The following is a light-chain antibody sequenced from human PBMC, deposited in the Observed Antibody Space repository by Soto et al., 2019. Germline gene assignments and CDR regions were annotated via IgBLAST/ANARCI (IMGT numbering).Light chain of an antibody. CDR3: QQYNNWPPIT. V-gene: IGKV3-15*01. J-gene: IGKJ5*01. CDR2: DTS. CDR1: QSVSIK. Sequence: EIVLTQSPATLSVSPGARAPLSCRASQSVSIKLAWYQQKPGQAPRLLIYDTSTRATGIPARFSGSGSGTEFALTISSLQSEDFAVYYCQQYNNWPPITFGQGTRLEI.